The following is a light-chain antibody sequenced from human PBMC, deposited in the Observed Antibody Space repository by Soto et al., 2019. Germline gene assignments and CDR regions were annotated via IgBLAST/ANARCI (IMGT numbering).Light chain of an antibody. CDR2: GAS. J-gene: IGKJ1*01. CDR3: QQYGSSPET. CDR1: ESVSSSY. Sequence: VLTQSPATLSLSPGERATLSCRARESVSSSYLAWYQQKPGQAPRLLIYGASSRATGIPDRFSGSGSGTDFTLTISRLEPEDFAVYYCQQYGSSPETFGQGTKV. V-gene: IGKV3-20*01.